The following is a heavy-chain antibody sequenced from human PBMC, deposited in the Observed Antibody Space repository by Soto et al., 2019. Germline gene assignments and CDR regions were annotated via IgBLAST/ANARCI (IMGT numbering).Heavy chain of an antibody. V-gene: IGHV5-51*01. D-gene: IGHD5-18*01. J-gene: IGHJ4*02. CDR2: IYPGDSDT. CDR1: GNSFTTFW. Sequence: EVQLVQSGAEVKKPGESLQVSCQGSGNSFTTFWIAWVRQMPGKGLEWMGIIYPGDSDTRYSPSFQGQVTISADKSISTAYLQWSSLKASDTAMYYCARQGYAYGYDYWGQGTLVTVSS. CDR3: ARQGYAYGYDY.